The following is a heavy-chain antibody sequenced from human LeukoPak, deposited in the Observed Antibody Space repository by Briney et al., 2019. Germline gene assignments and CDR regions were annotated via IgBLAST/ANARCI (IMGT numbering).Heavy chain of an antibody. CDR2: INPSGGST. Sequence: ASVKVSCKASGYTFTSYYMHWVRQAPGQGLEWIGIINPSGGSTSYAQKFQGRVTMTRDTSTSTVYMELSSLRSEDTAVYYCARDRQDCSSTSCYFPENWFDPWGQGTLVTVSS. D-gene: IGHD2-2*01. J-gene: IGHJ5*02. CDR1: GYTFTSYY. CDR3: ARDRQDCSSTSCYFPENWFDP. V-gene: IGHV1-46*01.